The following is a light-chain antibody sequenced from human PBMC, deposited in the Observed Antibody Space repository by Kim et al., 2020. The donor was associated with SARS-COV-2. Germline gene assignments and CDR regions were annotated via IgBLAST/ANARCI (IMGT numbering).Light chain of an antibody. CDR3: CSYAGATTV. Sequence: GQSITISCTGNSRDVGKNNLVSWYHQHPGKAPKLIIYAVTKRPSGVSNRFSGSKSGNTASLTISGLQAEDEDDYYCCSYAGATTVFGGGTKVTVL. J-gene: IGLJ3*02. V-gene: IGLV2-23*02. CDR2: AVT. CDR1: SRDVGKNNL.